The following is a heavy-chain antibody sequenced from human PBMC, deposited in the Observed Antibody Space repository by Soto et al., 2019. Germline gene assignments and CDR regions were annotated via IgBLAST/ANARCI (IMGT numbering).Heavy chain of an antibody. V-gene: IGHV1-18*01. CDR2: ISAYNGNT. D-gene: IGHD3-3*01. Sequence: ASVKVSCKASGYTFTSYGISWVRQAPGQGLEWMGWISAYNGNTNYAQKFQGWVTMTRDTSISTAYMELSRLRSDDTAVYYCARGYYDFSYFDYWGQGTLVTVS. CDR1: GYTFTSYG. CDR3: ARGYYDFSYFDY. J-gene: IGHJ4*02.